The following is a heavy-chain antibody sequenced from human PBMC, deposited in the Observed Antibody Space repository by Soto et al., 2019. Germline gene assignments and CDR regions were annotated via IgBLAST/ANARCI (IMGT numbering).Heavy chain of an antibody. V-gene: IGHV1-69*01. CDR1: GGTFSSYV. J-gene: IGHJ4*02. Sequence: QLVQSGAEVKKPGSSVKISCKASGGTFSSYVISWLRQAPGQGLEWMVGVIPILGQAYYAPNLQGRVTITADGSTRTAYMELNRLTSADTAVYFCARVGGVGAPPGTDFWGQGTLVTVSS. CDR2: VIPILGQA. CDR3: ARVGGVGAPPGTDF. D-gene: IGHD1-26*01.